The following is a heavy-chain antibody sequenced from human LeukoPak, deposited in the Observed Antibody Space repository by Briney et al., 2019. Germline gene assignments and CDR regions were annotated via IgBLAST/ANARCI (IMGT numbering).Heavy chain of an antibody. Sequence: GGSLRLSCAAPGFSFSSNWMGWVRQAPGKGLEWVAHIKRDGSQKYYLDSVKGRFTISRDNAKNSLYLQMNSLRVEDTAVYYCARLGLEVGGPNWFDPWGRGTLVAVSS. J-gene: IGHJ5*02. CDR1: GFSFSSNW. V-gene: IGHV3-7*01. CDR2: IKRDGSQK. D-gene: IGHD1-1*01. CDR3: ARLGLEVGGPNWFDP.